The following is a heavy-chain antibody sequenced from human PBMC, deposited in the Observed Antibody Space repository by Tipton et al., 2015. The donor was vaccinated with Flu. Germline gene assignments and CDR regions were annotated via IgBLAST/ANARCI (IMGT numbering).Heavy chain of an antibody. CDR3: ARARRFLEWQFYYYYMDV. CDR2: IYYSGGT. CDR1: GGSVSTASYY. Sequence: TLSLTCTVSGGSVSTASYYWSWIRQPPGKGLEWIGYIYYSGGTNYNPSLKSRVTTSVDTSKNHFSLKLSSVTAADTAVYFCARARRFLEWQFYYYYMDVWGQGALVTVSS. D-gene: IGHD3-3*01. V-gene: IGHV4-61*03. J-gene: IGHJ6*03.